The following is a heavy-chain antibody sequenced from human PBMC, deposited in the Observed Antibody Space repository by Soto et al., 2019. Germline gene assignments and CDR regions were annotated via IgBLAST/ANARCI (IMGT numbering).Heavy chain of an antibody. Sequence: ASVKVSCKPSGYTFNTYYLHWLRQAPGQALEWMGVIHPSGGGTTYAQKFLGRVTVTRDTSTTTAYMELTSLRSEDTAVYYCARDFSMVVVAPGYWGQGTLVTVSS. J-gene: IGHJ4*02. D-gene: IGHD3-22*01. V-gene: IGHV1-46*02. CDR2: IHPSGGGT. CDR3: ARDFSMVVVAPGY. CDR1: GYTFNTYY.